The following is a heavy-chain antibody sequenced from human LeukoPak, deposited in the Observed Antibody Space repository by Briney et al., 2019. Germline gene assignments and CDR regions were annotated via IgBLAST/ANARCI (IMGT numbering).Heavy chain of an antibody. V-gene: IGHV4-59*08. CDR1: GGSISSYY. Sequence: SETLSLTCTVSGGSISSYYWSWIRQPPGRGLEWIGYIYYSGSTNYNPSLKSRVTISVDTSKNQFSLKLSSVTAADTAVYYCATGLGPYYFDYWGQGTLVTVSS. CDR2: IYYSGST. J-gene: IGHJ4*02. D-gene: IGHD3-16*01. CDR3: ATGLGPYYFDY.